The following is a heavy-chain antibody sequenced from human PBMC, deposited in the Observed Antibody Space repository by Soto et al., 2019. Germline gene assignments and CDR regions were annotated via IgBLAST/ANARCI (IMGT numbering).Heavy chain of an antibody. D-gene: IGHD6-19*01. CDR1: GGTFSSYT. J-gene: IGHJ3*02. Sequence: GASVKVSCKASGGTFSSYTISWVRQAPGQGLEWMGRITPILGIANYAQKFQGRVTITADKSTSTAYMELSSLRSEDTAVYYCARDEGAVAGNNAFDIWGQGTMVTVSS. CDR2: ITPILGIA. V-gene: IGHV1-69*04. CDR3: ARDEGAVAGNNAFDI.